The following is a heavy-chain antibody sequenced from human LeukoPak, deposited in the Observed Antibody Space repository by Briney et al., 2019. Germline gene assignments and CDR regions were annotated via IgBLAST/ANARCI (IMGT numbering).Heavy chain of an antibody. CDR2: ISSSGSTI. D-gene: IGHD3-16*01. CDR3: ARDLSGGSRDYYFDH. J-gene: IGHJ4*02. V-gene: IGHV3-48*03. Sequence: GGSLRLSCAASGFTFSSYEMNWVRQAPGKGLEWVSYISSSGSTIYYADSVKGRFTISRDNAKNSLYLQMNSLRAEDTAVYYCARDLSGGSRDYYFDHWGQGTLVTVSS. CDR1: GFTFSSYE.